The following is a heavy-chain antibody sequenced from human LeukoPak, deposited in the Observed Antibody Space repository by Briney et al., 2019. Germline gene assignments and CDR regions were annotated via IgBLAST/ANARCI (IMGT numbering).Heavy chain of an antibody. Sequence: QPGGSVRLSCAASGFTFSSFERNWVPQAPGRGLEWVSYISSSGSTIYYADSVKGRFTISRDNAKNSLYLQMHSLRAEDTAVYYCATAVPFDYWGQGSLVTVSS. J-gene: IGHJ4*02. CDR2: ISSSGSTI. V-gene: IGHV3-48*03. CDR1: GFTFSSFE. CDR3: ATAVPFDY. D-gene: IGHD6-19*01.